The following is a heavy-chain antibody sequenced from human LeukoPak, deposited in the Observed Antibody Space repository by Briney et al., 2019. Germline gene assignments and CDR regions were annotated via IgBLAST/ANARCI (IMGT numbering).Heavy chain of an antibody. CDR2: INHSGST. J-gene: IGHJ4*02. V-gene: IGHV4-39*07. Sequence: SETLSLTCTVSGGSISSSSYYWSWIRQPPGKGLEWIGEINHSGSTNYNPSLKSRVTISVDTSKNQFSLKLSSVTAADTAVYYCAREGPIQLWLRRHFDYWGQGTLVTVSS. CDR3: AREGPIQLWLRRHFDY. CDR1: GGSISSSSYY. D-gene: IGHD5-18*01.